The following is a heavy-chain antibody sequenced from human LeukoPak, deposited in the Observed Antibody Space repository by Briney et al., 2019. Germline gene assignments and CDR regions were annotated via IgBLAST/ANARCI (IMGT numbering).Heavy chain of an antibody. D-gene: IGHD4-17*01. Sequence: TPSETLSLTCTVSGGSISSGGYYWSWIRQHPGKGLEWIGYIYYSGSTNYNPSIKSRVTISVDTSKNQFSLKLSSVTAADTAVYYCARITTVTQTFDPWGQGTLVTVSS. CDR1: GGSISSGGYY. V-gene: IGHV4-61*08. CDR3: ARITTVTQTFDP. J-gene: IGHJ5*02. CDR2: IYYSGST.